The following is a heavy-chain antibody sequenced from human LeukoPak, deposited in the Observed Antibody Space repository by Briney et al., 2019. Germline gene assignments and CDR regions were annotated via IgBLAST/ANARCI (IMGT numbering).Heavy chain of an antibody. CDR1: GGSISSYY. J-gene: IGHJ6*02. CDR2: IYYSGST. V-gene: IGHV4-59*08. CDR3: ARGYSGYDPENYYYYGMDV. D-gene: IGHD5-12*01. Sequence: SETLSLTCTVSGGSISSYYWSWIRQPPGKGLEWIGYIYYSGSTNYNPSLKSRVTISVDTSKNQFSLKLSSVTAADTAVYYCARGYSGYDPENYYYYGMDVWGQGTTVTVSS.